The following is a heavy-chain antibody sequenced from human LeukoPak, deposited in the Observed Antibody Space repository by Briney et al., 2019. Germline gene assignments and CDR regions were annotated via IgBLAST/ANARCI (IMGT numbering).Heavy chain of an antibody. Sequence: PGGSLRLSCAASGFTFSSYGMHWVRQAPGKGLEWVAVIWYDGSNKYYADSVKGRFTISRDNSKNTLYLQMNSLRAEDTAVYYCARDLSGGVYRFYYYYGMDVWGKGTTVTVSS. CDR3: ARDLSGGVYRFYYYYGMDV. CDR2: IWYDGSNK. J-gene: IGHJ6*04. V-gene: IGHV3-33*01. CDR1: GFTFSSYG. D-gene: IGHD2-15*01.